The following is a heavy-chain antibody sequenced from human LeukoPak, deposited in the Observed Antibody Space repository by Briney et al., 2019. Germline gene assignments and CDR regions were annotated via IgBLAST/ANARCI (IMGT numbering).Heavy chain of an antibody. CDR1: GFVFNSYW. CDR2: IKQDGSET. Sequence: GGSLRLSCEASGFVFNSYWMTWVRQAPGKGLEWLANIKQDGSETKYVDSVEARFTISRDNARNSVFLEMNSLRVEDTALYYCAMDRVVFTNWGQGALVTVSS. CDR3: AMDRVVFTN. J-gene: IGHJ4*02. D-gene: IGHD3-22*01. V-gene: IGHV3-7*04.